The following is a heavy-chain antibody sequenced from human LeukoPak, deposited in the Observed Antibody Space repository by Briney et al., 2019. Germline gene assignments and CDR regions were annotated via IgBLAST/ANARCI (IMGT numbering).Heavy chain of an antibody. V-gene: IGHV3-48*04. D-gene: IGHD3-9*01. CDR3: ARGYDILTGYLSLGIDY. Sequence: GGSLRLSCAASGFTFSSYSMNWVRQAPGKGREGVSSISSSSSTIYYADSVKGRFTISRDNAKNSLYLQMNSLRAEDTAVYYCARGYDILTGYLSLGIDYWGQGTLVTVSS. CDR2: ISSSSSTI. CDR1: GFTFSSYS. J-gene: IGHJ4*02.